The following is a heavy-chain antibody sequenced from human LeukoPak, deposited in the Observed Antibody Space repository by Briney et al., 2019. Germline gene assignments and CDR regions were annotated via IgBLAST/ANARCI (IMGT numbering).Heavy chain of an antibody. CDR3: AREVSDIVVVVAATRDDAFDI. V-gene: IGHV3-7*01. J-gene: IGHJ3*02. CDR2: IKQDGSEK. Sequence: QSGGSLRLSCAASGFTFSSYWMSWVRQAPGKGLEWVANIKQDGSEKYYVDSVKGRFTISRDNAKNSLYLQMNSLTAEDTAVYYCAREVSDIVVVVAATRDDAFDIWGQGTMVTVSS. CDR1: GFTFSSYW. D-gene: IGHD2-15*01.